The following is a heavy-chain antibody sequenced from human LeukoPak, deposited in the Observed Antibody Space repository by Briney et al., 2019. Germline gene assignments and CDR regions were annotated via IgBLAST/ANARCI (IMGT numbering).Heavy chain of an antibody. J-gene: IGHJ4*02. D-gene: IGHD5-12*01. CDR1: GFTFSSYG. Sequence: GGSLRLSCAASGFTFSSYGMNWVRQAPGKGLEWVSSISNSSSYIYYADSVKGRFTISRDNAKNSLYLQMNSLRAEDTAVYYCARFSGYDSFDYWGQGTLVTVSS. CDR2: ISNSSSYI. V-gene: IGHV3-21*01. CDR3: ARFSGYDSFDY.